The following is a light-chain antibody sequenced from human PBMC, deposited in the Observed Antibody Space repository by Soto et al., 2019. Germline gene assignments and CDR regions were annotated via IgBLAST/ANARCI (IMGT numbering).Light chain of an antibody. CDR3: QQFGTSPFT. CDR1: QNVLNNY. V-gene: IGKV3-20*01. Sequence: EIVLTQSPGTLSLSPGERATLSCRASQNVLNNYLSWYQQKLGQAPRLLIYRASNRATGIPDRFSGSGSGTDFTLAISRLGPEDFAVYFCQQFGTSPFTFGPGTKVEIK. CDR2: RAS. J-gene: IGKJ3*01.